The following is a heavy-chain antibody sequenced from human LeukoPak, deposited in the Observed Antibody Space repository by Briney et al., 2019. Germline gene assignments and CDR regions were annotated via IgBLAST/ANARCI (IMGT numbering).Heavy chain of an antibody. J-gene: IGHJ4*02. V-gene: IGHV1-18*01. D-gene: IGHD6-13*01. CDR2: ISAYNGNT. CDR1: GYTFTSYG. Sequence: GASVKVSCKASGYTFTSYGISWVRQAPGQGLEWMGWISAYNGNTNYAQKLQGRVTMTTDTSTSTAYMELRSLRSDDTAVYYCARDRRGERAGSGTKGFDYWGQGTLVTVSA. CDR3: ARDRRGERAGSGTKGFDY.